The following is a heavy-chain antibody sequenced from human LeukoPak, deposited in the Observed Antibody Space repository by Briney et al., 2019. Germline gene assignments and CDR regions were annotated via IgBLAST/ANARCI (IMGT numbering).Heavy chain of an antibody. J-gene: IGHJ4*02. D-gene: IGHD1-7*01. V-gene: IGHV1-2*06. CDR3: ARVSTSSELHYYFDY. Sequence: ASVKVSCKASGYTFTGYYMHWARQAPGRGLELMGRINPNSGGTNYAQKFQGRVTMTRDTSISTAYMELSRLRSDDTAVYYCARVSTSSELHYYFDYWGQGTLVTVSS. CDR2: INPNSGGT. CDR1: GYTFTGYY.